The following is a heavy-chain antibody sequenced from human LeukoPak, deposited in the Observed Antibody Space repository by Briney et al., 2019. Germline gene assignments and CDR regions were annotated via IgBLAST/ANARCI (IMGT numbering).Heavy chain of an antibody. V-gene: IGHV4-34*01. D-gene: IGHD3-22*01. Sequence: SETLSLTCAVYGGSFSGYYWSWIRQPPGKGLEWIGEINHSGSTNYNPSLKSRVTISVDTSKNQLSLKLSSVTAADTAVYYCARGPRSGYYSFDYWGQGTLVTVSS. CDR2: INHSGST. CDR3: ARGPRSGYYSFDY. CDR1: GGSFSGYY. J-gene: IGHJ4*02.